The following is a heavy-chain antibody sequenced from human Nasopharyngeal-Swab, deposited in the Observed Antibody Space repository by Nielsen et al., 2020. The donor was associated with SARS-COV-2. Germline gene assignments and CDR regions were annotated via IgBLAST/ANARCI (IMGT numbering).Heavy chain of an antibody. CDR2: ISGSGGST. V-gene: IGHV3-23*01. D-gene: IGHD4-17*01. CDR3: AKDLHWGGDYNY. CDR1: GFTFSSYA. J-gene: IGHJ4*02. Sequence: GESLKISCAASGFTFSSYAMSWVRQAPGKGLEWVSAISGSGGSTYYADSVKGRFTISRDNSKNTLYLQMNSLRAEDTAAYYCAKDLHWGGDYNYWCQGTLVTVSS.